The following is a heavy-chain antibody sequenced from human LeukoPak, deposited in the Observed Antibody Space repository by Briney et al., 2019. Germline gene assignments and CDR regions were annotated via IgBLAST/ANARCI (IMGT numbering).Heavy chain of an antibody. Sequence: PGGSLRLSCAASGFTFSSYAMSWVRQAPGKGLEWVSAISGSGGSTYYADSVKGRFTISRDNSKNTLYLQMSSLRAEDTVVYYCALRGSSYYQFVYWGQGTLVTVSS. CDR1: GFTFSSYA. D-gene: IGHD6-13*01. V-gene: IGHV3-23*01. CDR3: ALRGSSYYQFVY. CDR2: ISGSGGST. J-gene: IGHJ4*02.